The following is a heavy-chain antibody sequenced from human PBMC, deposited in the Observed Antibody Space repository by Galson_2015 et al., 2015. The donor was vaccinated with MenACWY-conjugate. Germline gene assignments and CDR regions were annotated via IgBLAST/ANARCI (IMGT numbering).Heavy chain of an antibody. Sequence: SLRLSCAPSGFTFSTYWMHWVRQAPGKGLGWVSRIDPEGSTTDYAESMKGRFAISRNNAKNTLFLQIHSLRVEDTAVYYCATAGSYRFDHWGQGALVTVSS. CDR1: GFTFSTYW. J-gene: IGHJ4*02. D-gene: IGHD1-26*01. CDR2: IDPEGSTT. CDR3: ATAGSYRFDH. V-gene: IGHV3-74*01.